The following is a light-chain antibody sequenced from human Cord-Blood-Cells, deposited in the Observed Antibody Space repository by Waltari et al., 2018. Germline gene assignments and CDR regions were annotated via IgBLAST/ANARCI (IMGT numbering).Light chain of an antibody. J-gene: IGLJ2*01. Sequence: QSALTQPASVSGSPGQSITISCTGTSSDVGSYNLVSWYQQHPGKAPKLMIYEVSKRPSGVSNRFSGSKSVNTASLTISGLQAEDEAEYYCCSYAGSSTVFGGGTKLTVL. CDR1: SSDVGSYNL. V-gene: IGLV2-23*02. CDR3: CSYAGSSTV. CDR2: EVS.